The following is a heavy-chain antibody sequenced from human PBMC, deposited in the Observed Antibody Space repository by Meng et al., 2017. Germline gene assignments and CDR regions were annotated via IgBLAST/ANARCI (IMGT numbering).Heavy chain of an antibody. V-gene: IGHV3-30*04. J-gene: IGHJ4*02. CDR1: GFTFSSYA. CDR2: ISYDGSNK. Sequence: GESLKISCAASGFTFSSYAMHWVRQAPGKGLEWVAVISYDGSNKYYADSVKGRFTISRDNSKNTLYLQMNSLRAEDTAVYYCARDEQWLGFDYWGQGTLVNVSS. CDR3: ARDEQWLGFDY. D-gene: IGHD6-19*01.